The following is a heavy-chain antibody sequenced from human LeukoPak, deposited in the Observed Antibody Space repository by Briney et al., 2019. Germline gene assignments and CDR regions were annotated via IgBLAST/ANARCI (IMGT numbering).Heavy chain of an antibody. V-gene: IGHV4-39*01. CDR3: ARPHMVRGGIHWFDP. CDR2: IYYSGST. J-gene: IGHJ5*02. D-gene: IGHD3-10*01. Sequence: SETLSLTCTVSGGSISSSSYYWGWIRQPPGKGLEWIGSIYYSGSTYYNPPLKSRVTISVDTSKNQFSLKLSSVTAADTAVYYCARPHMVRGGIHWFDPWGQGTLVTVSS. CDR1: GGSISSSSYY.